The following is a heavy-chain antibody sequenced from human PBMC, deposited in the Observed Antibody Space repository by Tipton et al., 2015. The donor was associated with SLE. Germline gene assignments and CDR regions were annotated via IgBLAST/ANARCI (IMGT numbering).Heavy chain of an antibody. J-gene: IGHJ6*02. CDR1: GFTFSSYD. V-gene: IGHV3-13*01. D-gene: IGHD6-13*01. CDR2: IGTTGDT. CDR3: AGEGIAAAGSHWLYGMDV. Sequence: GSLRLSCAASGFTFSSYDMHWVRQVAGKPLEWVSAIGTTGDTLYSGSVKGRFSISRDNAKRSLSLQMNNLRVGDTAVYYCAGEGIAAAGSHWLYGMDVWGQGTTVTVSS.